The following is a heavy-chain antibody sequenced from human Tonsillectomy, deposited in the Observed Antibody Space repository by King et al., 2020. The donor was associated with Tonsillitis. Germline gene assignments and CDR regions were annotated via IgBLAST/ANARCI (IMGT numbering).Heavy chain of an antibody. CDR2: IYPGGSDT. J-gene: IGHJ4*02. V-gene: IGHV5-51*01. CDR3: AILRGHDLDY. D-gene: IGHD3-10*01. CDR1: GYRFATYW. Sequence: QLVQSGAEVKKPGESLKISCKGSGYRFATYWIAWVRQMPGKGLEWMGIIYPGGSDTRYSQSFQGQVTISADKAINTAYLQWSSLKASDTAIYYCAILRGHDLDYWGQGTLATVPS.